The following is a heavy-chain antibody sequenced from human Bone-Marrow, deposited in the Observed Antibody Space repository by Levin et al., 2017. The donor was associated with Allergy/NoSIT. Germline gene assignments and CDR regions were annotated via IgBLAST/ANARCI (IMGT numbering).Heavy chain of an antibody. CDR1: GLTFNSYS. J-gene: IGHJ4*02. V-gene: IGHV3-48*01. Sequence: PGGSLRLSCGASGLTFNSYSMNWVRQPPGKGLEWISYISSGSTTLLYGDSVKGRFTISRDNAKNSLYLQMDSLRAEDTAVYYCVGEGGGGYGAFWGQGALVVVSS. CDR2: ISSGSTTL. CDR3: VGEGGGGYGAF. D-gene: IGHD5-12*01.